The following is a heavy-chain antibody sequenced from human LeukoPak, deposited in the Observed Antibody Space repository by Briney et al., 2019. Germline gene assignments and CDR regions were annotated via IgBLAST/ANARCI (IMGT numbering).Heavy chain of an antibody. J-gene: IGHJ4*02. CDR2: VSPVGTDT. V-gene: IGHV3-74*01. Sequence: GGSLRLSCAASGFTFNSHWMHWVRQAPGKGLMWVSTVSPVGTDTNYADSVRGRFTISRDNAKNTLYLQMNSLRAEDTALYFCTRGCTGTRCRADYWGQGALVTVSS. CDR1: GFTFNSHW. D-gene: IGHD2-2*01. CDR3: TRGCTGTRCRADY.